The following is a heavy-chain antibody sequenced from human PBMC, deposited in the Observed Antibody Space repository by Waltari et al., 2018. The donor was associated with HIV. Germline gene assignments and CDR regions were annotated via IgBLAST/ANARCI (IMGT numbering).Heavy chain of an antibody. V-gene: IGHV3-48*04. Sequence: EVQLVESGGGLVQPGGSLRLSCAASGFTFRGSAMNWVRQAPGKGLEWVSYISSSSTTINYADSVKGRFTISRDNAKNLLYLQMSSLRAEDTAVYFCARERFGSSYFGYWGQGTLVTVSS. J-gene: IGHJ4*02. CDR1: GFTFRGSA. CDR2: ISSSSTTI. D-gene: IGHD6-6*01. CDR3: ARERFGSSYFGY.